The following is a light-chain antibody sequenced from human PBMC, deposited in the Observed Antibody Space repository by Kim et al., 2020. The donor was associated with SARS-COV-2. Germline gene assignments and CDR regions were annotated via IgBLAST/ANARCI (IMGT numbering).Light chain of an antibody. V-gene: IGKV1-5*03. CDR1: QSISSD. Sequence: SASVGDRVTITCRASQSISSDLAWYQQKPGKVPKFLIYQASSLKSGVPSRFSGSGSGTEFTLTISSLQPDDSATYYCQQYSTYPLTFGGGTKLEIK. CDR3: QQYSTYPLT. J-gene: IGKJ4*01. CDR2: QAS.